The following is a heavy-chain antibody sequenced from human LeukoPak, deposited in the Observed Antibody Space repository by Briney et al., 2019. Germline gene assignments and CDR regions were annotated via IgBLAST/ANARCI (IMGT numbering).Heavy chain of an antibody. D-gene: IGHD3-3*01. Sequence: SETLSLTCTASGGSISSYYWSWIRQPPGKGLEWIGYIYYSGSTNYNPSLKSRVTISVDTSKNQFSLKLSSVTAADTAVYYCARGRGGRITIFGVVMHRPFYFDYWGQGTLVTVSS. J-gene: IGHJ4*02. CDR1: GGSISSYY. V-gene: IGHV4-59*12. CDR3: ARGRGGRITIFGVVMHRPFYFDY. CDR2: IYYSGST.